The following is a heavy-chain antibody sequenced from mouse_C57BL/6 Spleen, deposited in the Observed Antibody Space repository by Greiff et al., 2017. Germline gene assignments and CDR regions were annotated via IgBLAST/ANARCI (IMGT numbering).Heavy chain of an antibody. CDR2: IDPETGGT. CDR3: TRRGYCGLDY. Sequence: QVQLQQSGAELVRPGASVTLSCKASGYTFTDYEMHWVKQTPVHGLEWIGAIDPETGGTAYNQKFKGKAILTADKSSSPAFMELRSLTSEASAVYYCTRRGYCGLDYWGQGTTLTVSS. J-gene: IGHJ2*01. D-gene: IGHD3-1*01. V-gene: IGHV1-15*01. CDR1: GYTFTDYE.